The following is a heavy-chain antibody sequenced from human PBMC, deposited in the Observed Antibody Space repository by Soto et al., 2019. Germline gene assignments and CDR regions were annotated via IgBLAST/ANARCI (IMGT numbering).Heavy chain of an antibody. CDR1: GFTFSNYA. V-gene: IGHV3-23*01. D-gene: IGHD6-25*01. CDR2: ISGSGGRS. CDR3: ARVFSSGSGWMYYFDF. J-gene: IGHJ4*02. Sequence: EVQLLDSGGGLVQPGGSLRLSCAASGFTFSNYAMTWVRQGPGKGLEWVSGISGSGGRSYYADSVKGRFTISRDNSKSTLDLKMNSLRAADTAVYYCARVFSSGSGWMYYFDFWGQGILVSVSS.